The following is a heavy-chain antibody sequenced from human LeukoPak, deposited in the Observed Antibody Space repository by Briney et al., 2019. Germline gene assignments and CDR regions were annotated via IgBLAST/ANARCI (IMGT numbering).Heavy chain of an antibody. V-gene: IGHV3-21*01. Sequence: GGSLRLSCAASGFTFSSYSMNWVRQAPGKGLEWVSSISSSSSYICYADSVKGRFTISRDNAKNSLYPQMNSLRAEDTAVYYCARELRHDYYDSSGLLDWGQGTLVTVSS. D-gene: IGHD3-22*01. CDR3: ARELRHDYYDSSGLLD. CDR2: ISSSSSYI. J-gene: IGHJ4*02. CDR1: GFTFSSYS.